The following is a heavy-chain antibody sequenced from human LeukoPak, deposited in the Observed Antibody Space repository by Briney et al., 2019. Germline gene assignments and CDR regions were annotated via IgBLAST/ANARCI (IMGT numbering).Heavy chain of an antibody. CDR1: GYTFITYA. J-gene: IGHJ4*02. CDR2: INAGNGNT. V-gene: IGHV1-3*03. CDR3: ARVVATGYYYYFDY. Sequence: ASVKVSCKASGYTFITYAMHWVRQAPGQRLEWMGWINAGNGNTKYSQEFQGRLTITIDTSASTAYMELSSLRSEDMAVYYCARVVATGYYYYFDYWGQGTLVTVSS. D-gene: IGHD3-22*01.